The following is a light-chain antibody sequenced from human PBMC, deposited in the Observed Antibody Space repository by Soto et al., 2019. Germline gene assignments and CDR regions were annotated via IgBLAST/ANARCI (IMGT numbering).Light chain of an antibody. CDR2: DAS. J-gene: IGKJ2*01. CDR1: ETGTNW. V-gene: IGKV1-5*01. Sequence: DMQMTQSPSTLYASVGDRVTITCRVSETGTNWLAWYQQKPGKAPNLLIYDASRLQSGVPSRFSGSESGAEFTLTINNLQPDDFATYYCHQYSTYPYTFGQGTKLEIK. CDR3: HQYSTYPYT.